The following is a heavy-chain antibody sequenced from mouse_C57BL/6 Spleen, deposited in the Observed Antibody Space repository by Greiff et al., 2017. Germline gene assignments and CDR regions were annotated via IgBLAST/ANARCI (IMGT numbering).Heavy chain of an antibody. J-gene: IGHJ2*01. CDR2: IDPSDSYT. CDR3: ARILLLSDFDY. CDR1: GYTFTSYW. Sequence: QVQLQQPGAELVRPGTSVKLSCKASGYTFTSYWMHWVKQRPGQGLEWIGVIDPSDSYTNYNQKFKGKATLTLDTSSSTAYMQLSSLPSEDSAVYYCARILLLSDFDYWGQGTTLTVSS. D-gene: IGHD1-1*01. V-gene: IGHV1-59*01.